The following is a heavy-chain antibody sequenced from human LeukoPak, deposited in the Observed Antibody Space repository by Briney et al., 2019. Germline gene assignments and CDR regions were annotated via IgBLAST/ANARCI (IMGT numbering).Heavy chain of an antibody. CDR3: ARDGTGVYNLVQY. D-gene: IGHD5-24*01. CDR2: INPNSGGT. J-gene: IGHJ4*02. CDR1: GYTFTGYY. Sequence: SVKVSCKASGYTFTGYYMHWVRQAPGQGLEWMGWINPNSGGTNYAQKFQGRVTMTRDTSISAVYMELSRLRSDDTAVYYCARDGTGVYNLVQYWGQGTLVTVSS. V-gene: IGHV1-2*02.